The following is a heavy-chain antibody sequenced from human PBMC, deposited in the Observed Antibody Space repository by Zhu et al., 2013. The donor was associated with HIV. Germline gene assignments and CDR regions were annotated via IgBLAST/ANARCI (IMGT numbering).Heavy chain of an antibody. V-gene: IGHV1-69*01. CDR2: IIPIFGTA. CDR3: AREGTAMVHYFDY. Sequence: QVQLVQSGAEVKKPGSSVMVSCKASGGIFSSYAISWVRQAPRQGLEWMGGIIPIFGTANYAQKFQGRVTITADESTSTAYMELSNLRFEDTAVYYCAREGTAMVHYFDYWGQGTLVTVSS. J-gene: IGHJ4*02. D-gene: IGHD5-18*01. CDR1: GGIFSSYA.